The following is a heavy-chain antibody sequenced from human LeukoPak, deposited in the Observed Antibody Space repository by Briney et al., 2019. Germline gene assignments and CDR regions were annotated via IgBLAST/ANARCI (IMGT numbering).Heavy chain of an antibody. V-gene: IGHV4-59*01. CDR3: ARAPSPTYYDFWSGYYLQGAFDI. CDR1: GGSISGYY. D-gene: IGHD3-3*01. J-gene: IGHJ3*02. Sequence: SETLSLTCAVSGGSISGYYWSWIRQSPDKGLEWIGYIYYSGSTNYNPSLQSRVTISVDTSKNQFSLKITSVTAADTAVYYCARAPSPTYYDFWSGYYLQGAFDIWGQGTMVTVSS. CDR2: IYYSGST.